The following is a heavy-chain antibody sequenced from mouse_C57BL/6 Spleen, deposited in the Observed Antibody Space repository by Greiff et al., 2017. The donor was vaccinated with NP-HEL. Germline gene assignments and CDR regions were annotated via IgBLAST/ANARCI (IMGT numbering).Heavy chain of an antibody. CDR2: IYPGSGST. CDR1: GYTFTSYW. V-gene: IGHV1-55*01. D-gene: IGHD6-1*01. CDR3: ARSGSFAWFAY. Sequence: QVHVKQSGAELVKPGASVKMSCKASGYTFTSYWITWVKQRPGQGLEWIGDIYPGSGSTNYNEKFKSKATLTVDTSSSTAYMQLSSLTSEDSAVYYCARSGSFAWFAYWGQGTLVTVSA. J-gene: IGHJ3*01.